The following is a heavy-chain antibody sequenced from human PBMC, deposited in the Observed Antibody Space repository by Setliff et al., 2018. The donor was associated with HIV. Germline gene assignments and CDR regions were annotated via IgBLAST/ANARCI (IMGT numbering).Heavy chain of an antibody. D-gene: IGHD6-19*01. J-gene: IGHJ6*02. Sequence: GASVKVSCKASGFTFNHYALSWVRQAPGQRPEWMGGTIPMSDIPNYAQNFQGRVTITADHSTTTTYMELSSLSSEDTAVYFCARVAHSSSYHYYGMDVWGQGTTVTVSS. CDR1: GFTFNHYA. V-gene: IGHV1-69*10. CDR3: ARVAHSSSYHYYGMDV. CDR2: TIPMSDIP.